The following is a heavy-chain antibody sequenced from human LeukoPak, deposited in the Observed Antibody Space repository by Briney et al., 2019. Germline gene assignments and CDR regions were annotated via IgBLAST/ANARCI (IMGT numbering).Heavy chain of an antibody. CDR3: ARGLKYGDYVSWFDP. D-gene: IGHD4-17*01. CDR2: IYYSGWT. CDR1: GSSISSYY. V-gene: IGHV4-59*12. J-gene: IGHJ5*02. Sequence: PSETLSLTCSVSGSSISSYYWSWIRQPPGKGLEWIGYIYYSGWTNYNPSLKSRVTISVDTSKNQFSLKLSSPNTGGHAVYYCARGLKYGDYVSWFDPWGQGTLVTVSS.